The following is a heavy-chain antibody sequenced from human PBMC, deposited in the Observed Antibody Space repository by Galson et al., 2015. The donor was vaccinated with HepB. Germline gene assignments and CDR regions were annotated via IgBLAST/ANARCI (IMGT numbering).Heavy chain of an antibody. CDR2: ISSSSSYT. CDR3: ARERVTYCSRASPVCRYFDS. Sequence: SLRLSCAASGFTFSDYYMSWIRQAPGKGLEWISYISSSSSYTNYADSVKGRFSISRDNAKTSLYLQMNSLRDEDTAVYYCARERVTYCSRASPVCRYFDSWGQGTLVAVSS. V-gene: IGHV3-11*06. D-gene: IGHD2-2*01. J-gene: IGHJ4*02. CDR1: GFTFSDYY.